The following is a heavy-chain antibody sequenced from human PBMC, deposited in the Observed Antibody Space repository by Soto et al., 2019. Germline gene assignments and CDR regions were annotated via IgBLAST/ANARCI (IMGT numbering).Heavy chain of an antibody. J-gene: IGHJ3*01. CDR1: GFSLSTRGVG. Sequence: SGPTLVNPTQTLTLTCSFSGFSLSTRGVGVGWLRQSPGKALEGLALIYWSGDEHYRPSLKSRLSIIKDTSKNHVVIIMTDMEPVDTATYYCARGLAARPVFAFDCWGQVTMVTVSS. CDR2: IYWSGDE. D-gene: IGHD6-6*01. V-gene: IGHV2-5*01. CDR3: ARGLAARPVFAFDC.